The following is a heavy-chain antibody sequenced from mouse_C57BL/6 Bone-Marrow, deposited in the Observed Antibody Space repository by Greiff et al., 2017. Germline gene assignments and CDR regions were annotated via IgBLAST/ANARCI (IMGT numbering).Heavy chain of an antibody. D-gene: IGHD1-1*01. V-gene: IGHV1-69*01. CDR2: NDPSDSYT. CDR1: GYTFTSYW. J-gene: IGHJ4*01. Sequence: VQLQQPGAELVMPGASVKLSCKASGYTFTSYWMHWVKQRPGQGLEWIGENDPSDSYTNYNPKFKGKSTLTVDKSSSTAYMQLSSLTSEDSAVYYCAITTVVHYYAMDYWGQGTSVTVSS. CDR3: AITTVVHYYAMDY.